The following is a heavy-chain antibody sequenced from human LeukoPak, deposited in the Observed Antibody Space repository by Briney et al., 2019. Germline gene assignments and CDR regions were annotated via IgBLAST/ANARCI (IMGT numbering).Heavy chain of an antibody. CDR2: ISSSSSYI. CDR3: ARGTMFPYYFDY. V-gene: IGHV3-21*01. Sequence: GGSLRLSCAASGFTFSSYSMNWVRQAPGKGLEWVSSISSSSSYIYYADSVKGRFTISRDNAKNSLYLQMNTLRAEDTAVYYCARGTMFPYYFDYWGQGTLVTVSP. CDR1: GFTFSSYS. D-gene: IGHD3-10*02. J-gene: IGHJ4*02.